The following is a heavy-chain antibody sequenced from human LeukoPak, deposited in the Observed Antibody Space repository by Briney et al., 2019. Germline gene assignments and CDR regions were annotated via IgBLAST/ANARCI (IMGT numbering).Heavy chain of an antibody. CDR1: GFTFSSYA. CDR2: VSGSGGST. V-gene: IGHV3-23*01. CDR3: AKGGDVLEYSSPLDY. D-gene: IGHD6-6*01. J-gene: IGHJ4*02. Sequence: HPGGSLRLSCTASGFTFSSYAMSWVRQAPGKGLEWVSAVSGSGGSTYYADSVKGRFTISRDNSKNTLYLQMNSLRVEDTAVYYCAKGGDVLEYSSPLDYWGQGTLVTVSS.